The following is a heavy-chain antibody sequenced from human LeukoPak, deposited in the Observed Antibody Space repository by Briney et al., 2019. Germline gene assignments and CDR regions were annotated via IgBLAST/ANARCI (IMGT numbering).Heavy chain of an antibody. V-gene: IGHV1-46*01. CDR1: GYTFTSYY. J-gene: IGHJ5*02. CDR2: INPSGGST. CDR3: ARDQRYYDFWSGYYMYNWFDP. Sequence: ASVKVSWKASGYTFTSYYMHWVRQAPGQGLEWMGIINPSGGSTSYAQKFQGRVTMTRDTSTSTVYMELSSLRSEDTAVYYCARDQRYYDFWSGYYMYNWFDPWGQGTLVTVSS. D-gene: IGHD3-3*01.